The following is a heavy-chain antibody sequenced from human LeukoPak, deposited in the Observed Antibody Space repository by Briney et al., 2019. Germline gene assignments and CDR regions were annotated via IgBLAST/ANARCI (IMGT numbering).Heavy chain of an antibody. V-gene: IGHV4-39*02. CDR1: GGSISSSSYY. J-gene: IGHJ4*02. CDR3: VRDLGGRSGH. CDR2: IYYSGST. D-gene: IGHD1-26*01. Sequence: PSETLSLTCTVSGGSISSSSYYWGWIRQPPGKGLEWIGSIYYSGSTYYNPSLKSRVTISVDTSKNQFSLKRSSVTAADTAVYYCVRDLGGRSGHWGQGTLVTVSS.